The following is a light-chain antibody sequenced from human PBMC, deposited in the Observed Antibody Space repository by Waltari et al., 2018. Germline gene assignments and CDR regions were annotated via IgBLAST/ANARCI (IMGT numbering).Light chain of an antibody. J-gene: IGKJ1*01. CDR1: QNISPY. CDR2: GAS. Sequence: DIQMTQSPSSLSAYVGDRVTITCRASQNISPYLNWYQQKPGKVPEVLIYGASSLQGGVPSRFSGGGSGTDFTLTIDSLQPEDLATYYCQQSHTPPWTFGQGTKVEIK. V-gene: IGKV1-39*01. CDR3: QQSHTPPWT.